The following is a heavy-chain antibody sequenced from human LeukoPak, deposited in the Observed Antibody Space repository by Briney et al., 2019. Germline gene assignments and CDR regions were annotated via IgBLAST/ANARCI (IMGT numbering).Heavy chain of an antibody. D-gene: IGHD3-22*01. V-gene: IGHV3-7*03. CDR3: AKGPHYYDSSGSPDY. CDR1: GFTFSSYW. Sequence: GGSLRLSCAASGFTFSSYWMSWVRQAPGKGLEWVANIKQDGSEKYYVDSVKGRFTISRDNAKNSLYLQMNSLRAEDTALYYCAKGPHYYDSSGSPDYWGQGTLVTVSS. J-gene: IGHJ4*02. CDR2: IKQDGSEK.